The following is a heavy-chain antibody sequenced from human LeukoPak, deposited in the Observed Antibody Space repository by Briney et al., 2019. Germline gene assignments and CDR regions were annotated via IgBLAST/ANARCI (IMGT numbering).Heavy chain of an antibody. Sequence: GASVKVSCKASGYTFTSYGISWVRQAPGQGLEWMGWISAYNGNTNYAQKLQGRVTMTTDTSTSTAYMELRSLRSDDTAVYYCARTPIAAAEPEYFDYWGQGTLVTVSS. J-gene: IGHJ4*02. CDR3: ARTPIAAAEPEYFDY. CDR2: ISAYNGNT. V-gene: IGHV1-18*01. D-gene: IGHD6-13*01. CDR1: GYTFTSYG.